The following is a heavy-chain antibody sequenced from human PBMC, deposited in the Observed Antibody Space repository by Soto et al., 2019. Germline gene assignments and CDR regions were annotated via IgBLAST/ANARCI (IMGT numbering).Heavy chain of an antibody. Sequence: ASVKVSCKASGYTFTSYGISWVRQAPGQGLEWMGWISAYNGNTNYAQKLQGRVTMTTDTSTSTAYMELRSLRSDDTAVYYCGRIGVSYTAMAIRENDYGGQGPLVTVPS. V-gene: IGHV1-18*01. CDR2: ISAYNGNT. CDR1: GYTFTSYG. D-gene: IGHD5-18*01. CDR3: GRIGVSYTAMAIRENDY. J-gene: IGHJ4*02.